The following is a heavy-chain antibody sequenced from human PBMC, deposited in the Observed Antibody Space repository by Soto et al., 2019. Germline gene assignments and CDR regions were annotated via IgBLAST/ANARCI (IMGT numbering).Heavy chain of an antibody. D-gene: IGHD2-8*02. Sequence: GGSLRLSCAASGFTFSSYGMHWVRQAPGKGLEWVAVISYDGSKKYYSDSVKGRFTISRDNAENSLFLQMNSLRAEDTAVYYCASYWHPGTFDIWGLGTMVTVSS. J-gene: IGHJ3*02. V-gene: IGHV3-30*03. CDR1: GFTFSSYG. CDR3: ASYWHPGTFDI. CDR2: ISYDGSKK.